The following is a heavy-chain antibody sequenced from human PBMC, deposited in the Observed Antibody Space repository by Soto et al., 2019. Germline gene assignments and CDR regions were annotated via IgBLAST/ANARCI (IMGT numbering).Heavy chain of an antibody. CDR2: ISGSGGST. Sequence: EVQLLESGGGLVQPGGSLRLSCAASGFTFSSYAMSWVRQAPGKGLEWVSAISGSGGSTDYADSVKGRFTISRDNSKNTLYLQMNSLRAEDTAVYYCAKVQWGGSYSNSYYGMDVWGQGTTVTVSS. V-gene: IGHV3-23*01. CDR1: GFTFSSYA. D-gene: IGHD1-26*01. J-gene: IGHJ6*02. CDR3: AKVQWGGSYSNSYYGMDV.